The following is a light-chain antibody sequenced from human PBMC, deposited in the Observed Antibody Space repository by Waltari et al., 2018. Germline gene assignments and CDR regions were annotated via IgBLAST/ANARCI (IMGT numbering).Light chain of an antibody. CDR3: QVWNSSSDHPV. CDR1: NIGSRS. Sequence: SYVLTQPPSVSVAPGQTARITCGGNNIGSRSVHWYQQKPGQAPVLVVDDDSARPSGTPERFSGSNSGTTATLTISRVEAGDEADYDCQVWNSSSDHPVFGGGTKLTVL. V-gene: IGLV3-21*02. J-gene: IGLJ2*01. CDR2: DDS.